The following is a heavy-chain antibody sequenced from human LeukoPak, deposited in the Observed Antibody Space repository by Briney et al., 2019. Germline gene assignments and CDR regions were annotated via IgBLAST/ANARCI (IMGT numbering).Heavy chain of an antibody. Sequence: GGSLRLSCVASGFTFSSYSMSWVRQAPGKGLDWVSAISGSGGSTYYADSVKGRFAISRDNSKTTLYLQMNSLRTEDTAVYYCAKELQSKGFFDYWGQGTLVTVSS. J-gene: IGHJ4*02. CDR2: ISGSGGST. D-gene: IGHD2-21*02. CDR1: GFTFSSYS. V-gene: IGHV3-23*01. CDR3: AKELQSKGFFDY.